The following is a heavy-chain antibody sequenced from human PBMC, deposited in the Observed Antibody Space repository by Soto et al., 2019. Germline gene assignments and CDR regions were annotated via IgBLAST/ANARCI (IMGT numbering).Heavy chain of an antibody. CDR1: GFTFSSYS. J-gene: IGHJ6*02. CDR2: ISSSSSTI. Sequence: GGSLRLSCAASGFTFSSYSMNWVRQAPGKGLEWVSYISSSSSTIYYADSVKGRFTISRDNAKNSLYLQMNSQRDEDTAVYYCARRGLGYCSGGSCSASIPYYYYGMDVWGQGTTVTVSS. V-gene: IGHV3-48*02. D-gene: IGHD2-15*01. CDR3: ARRGLGYCSGGSCSASIPYYYYGMDV.